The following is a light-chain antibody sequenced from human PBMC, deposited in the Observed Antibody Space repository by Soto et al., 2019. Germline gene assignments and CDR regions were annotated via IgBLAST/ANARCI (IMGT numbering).Light chain of an antibody. CDR3: CSYAGAYTYV. CDR1: SSDVGRYNF. V-gene: IGLV2-11*01. CDR2: GVS. Sequence: QSVLTQSRSVSGSPGQSVTISCTGTSSDVGRYNFVSWFQQHPGKAPKLMIYGVSMTPSGVPDRFSGSKSGNTASLTISGLQAEDEADYYCCSYAGAYTYVFGTGTKVTVL. J-gene: IGLJ1*01.